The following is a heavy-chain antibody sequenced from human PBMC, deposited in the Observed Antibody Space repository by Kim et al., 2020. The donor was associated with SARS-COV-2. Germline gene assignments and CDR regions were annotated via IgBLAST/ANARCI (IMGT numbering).Heavy chain of an antibody. V-gene: IGHV3-30*09. CDR1: GFTFSSHT. Sequence: GGSLRLSCAVSGFTFSSHTMHWVRQAPGKGLVWVAVISYDGNNEYYVESVTGRFAVSRDNSANILYLQINSLTTEDTAVYYCASDRNMYSSWCYL. D-gene: IGHD2-15*01. CDR3: ASDRNMYSSWCYL. CDR2: ISYDGNNE. J-gene: IGHJ2*01.